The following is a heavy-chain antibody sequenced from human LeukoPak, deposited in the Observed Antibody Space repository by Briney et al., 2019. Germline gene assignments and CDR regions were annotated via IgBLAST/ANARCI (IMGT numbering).Heavy chain of an antibody. CDR3: ARVSDYYYYGMDV. CDR1: GFTFSSYA. J-gene: IGHJ6*02. V-gene: IGHV3-21*01. CDR2: ISSSSSYI. Sequence: PGGSLRLSCGASGFTFSSYAMNWVRQAPGKGLELVSSISSSSSYIYYADSVKGRFTISRDNAKNSLYLQMNSLRAEDTAVYYCARVSDYYYYGMDVWGQGTTVTVSS.